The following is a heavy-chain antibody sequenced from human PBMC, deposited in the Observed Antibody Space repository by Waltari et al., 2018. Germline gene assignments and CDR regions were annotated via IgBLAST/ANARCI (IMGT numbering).Heavy chain of an antibody. CDR1: GGTFSSYA. D-gene: IGHD5-12*01. Sequence: QVQLVQSGAEVKKPGSSVKVSCKASGGTFSSYAISWVRQAPGQGLEWMGGIIPIFWTANDAQKFQCRVTITADESTSTAYMELSSLRSEDTAVYYCAGEPDGYNSHYGMDVWGQGTTVTVSS. J-gene: IGHJ6*02. CDR3: AGEPDGYNSHYGMDV. V-gene: IGHV1-69*12. CDR2: IIPIFWTA.